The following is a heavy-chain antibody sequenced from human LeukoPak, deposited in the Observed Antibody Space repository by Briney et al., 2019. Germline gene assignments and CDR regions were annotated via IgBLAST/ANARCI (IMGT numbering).Heavy chain of an antibody. CDR3: AKADGYSYGQYFYYYCMDV. D-gene: IGHD5-18*01. V-gene: IGHV3-23*01. CDR1: GFTFSSYA. CDR2: ISGSGGST. Sequence: GGSLRLSCAASGFTFSSYAMSWVRQAPGKGLEWVSAISGSGGSTYYADSVKGRFTISRDNSKNTLYLQMNSLRAEDTAVYYCAKADGYSYGQYFYYYCMDVWGKGTTVTVSS. J-gene: IGHJ6*03.